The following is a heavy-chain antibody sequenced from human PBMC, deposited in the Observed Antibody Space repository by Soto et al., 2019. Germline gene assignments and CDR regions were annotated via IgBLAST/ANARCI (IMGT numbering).Heavy chain of an antibody. CDR3: GRVYYDSSGYYLFSGY. CDR1: GYTFTNFG. D-gene: IGHD3-22*01. Sequence: GASVKVSCKASGYTFTNFGVSWVRQAPGQGLEWMGWISAYDGTTNYAQKFQGRVTMTTDTSTSTAFMELRSLRSDDTAVYYCGRVYYDSSGYYLFSGYWGQGTVVTVSS. J-gene: IGHJ4*02. V-gene: IGHV1-18*01. CDR2: ISAYDGTT.